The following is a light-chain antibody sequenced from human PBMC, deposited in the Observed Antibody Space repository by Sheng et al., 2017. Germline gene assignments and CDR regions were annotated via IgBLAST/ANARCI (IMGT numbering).Light chain of an antibody. J-gene: IGLJ2*01. V-gene: IGLV3-21*03. CDR2: DDD. CDR1: NIGRKS. Sequence: SYELTQPPSVSVAPGKTASITCGGDNIGRKSVHWYQQRPGQAPVLVVYDDDDRPSGIPERVSASNSGNTATLTISRVEAGDEADYYCQVWDSSSDHHVVFGGGTKLTVL. CDR3: QVWDSSSDHHVV.